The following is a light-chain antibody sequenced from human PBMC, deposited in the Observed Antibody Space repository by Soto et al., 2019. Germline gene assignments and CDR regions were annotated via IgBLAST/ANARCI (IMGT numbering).Light chain of an antibody. CDR2: STS. J-gene: IGKJ4*01. V-gene: IGKV3-15*01. CDR3: QQYNKWPLT. CDR1: QSVSSN. Sequence: EIVMTQSPATLSVSPGERATLSCRASQSVSSNLAWYQQKPGQAPRLLIYSTSTRATGIPARFSGSGSGTEXXLXISXXQSEDFAVYYCQQYNKWPLTFGGGTKVEIK.